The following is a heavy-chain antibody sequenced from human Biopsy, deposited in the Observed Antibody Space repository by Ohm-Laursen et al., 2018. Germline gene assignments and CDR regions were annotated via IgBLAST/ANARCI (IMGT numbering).Heavy chain of an antibody. Sequence: GTLSLTCTVSDGSISGYYWSWIRQAPGKGLEWIGFIYYTGKAKSNPSLKSRLTMSVNTSKNQLSLTLRSVTAADTAVYYCARDLPSSYYYAMDVWGQGTTVTVSS. J-gene: IGHJ6*02. V-gene: IGHV4-59*12. CDR2: IYYTGKA. CDR3: ARDLPSSYYYAMDV. CDR1: DGSISGYY.